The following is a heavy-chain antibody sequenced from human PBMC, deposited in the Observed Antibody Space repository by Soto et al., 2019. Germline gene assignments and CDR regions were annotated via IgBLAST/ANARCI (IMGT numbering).Heavy chain of an antibody. J-gene: IGHJ6*02. D-gene: IGHD2-2*01. V-gene: IGHV1-18*01. CDR2: ISAYNANT. Sequence: QVQLVQSGAEVKKPGASVKVSCKASGYSFTNYGISWVRQAPGQGLEWMGWISAYNANTNYAQKLQGRVTMTADTSAXXAXMXXRSLRSDDKAVYYCARVGECSSTSCRYYYYYGMDVWGQGTTVTVSS. CDR1: GYSFTNYG. CDR3: ARVGECSSTSCRYYYYYGMDV.